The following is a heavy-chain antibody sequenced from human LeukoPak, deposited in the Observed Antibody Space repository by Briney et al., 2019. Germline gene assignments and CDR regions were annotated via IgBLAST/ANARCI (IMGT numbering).Heavy chain of an antibody. Sequence: GGSMRLSCAASGFIFTDYWMHWVRQAPGRELVWVARIRGDGRATTYADSVKGRSTISRDNAKNTLYLQMNSLRAEDTAVYYCASSGASGIWGQGTMVTVSS. CDR1: GFIFTDYW. D-gene: IGHD3-10*01. J-gene: IGHJ3*02. CDR3: ASSGASGI. V-gene: IGHV3-74*03. CDR2: IRGDGRAT.